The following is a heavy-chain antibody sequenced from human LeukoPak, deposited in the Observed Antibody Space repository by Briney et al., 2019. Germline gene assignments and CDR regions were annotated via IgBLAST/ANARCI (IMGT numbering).Heavy chain of an antibody. J-gene: IGHJ4*02. CDR1: GFSFSDYG. CDR3: ANSLYFDSRGYQVDY. Sequence: PGGSLRLSCGASGFSFSDYGMHWVRQAPGKGLEWVTVISSDGSNKYYADSVKGRFTISRDNSKNTLYLQMNSLRPEDTAMYYCANSLYFDSRGYQVDYWGQGTLLTVSS. D-gene: IGHD3-22*01. CDR2: ISSDGSNK. V-gene: IGHV3-30*18.